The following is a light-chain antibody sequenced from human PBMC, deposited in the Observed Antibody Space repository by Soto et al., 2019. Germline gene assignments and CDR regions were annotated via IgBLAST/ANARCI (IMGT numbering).Light chain of an antibody. Sequence: EIVLTQSPGTLSLSPGERATLSCRASQSVSSNYLAWHQQKPGQAPRLLIYGASSRATGIPDRFSGSGSGTDFTLTISRLEPEDFAVYYCQQYGTSPGTFGHGTKVEIK. CDR1: QSVSSNY. J-gene: IGKJ1*01. CDR2: GAS. CDR3: QQYGTSPGT. V-gene: IGKV3-20*01.